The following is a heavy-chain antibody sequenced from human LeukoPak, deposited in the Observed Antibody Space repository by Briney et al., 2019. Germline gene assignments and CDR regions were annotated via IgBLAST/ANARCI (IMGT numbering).Heavy chain of an antibody. J-gene: IGHJ3*02. Sequence: GGSLRLSCAASGSTFSTYAMTWVRQAPGQGLEWVSSIRGGGVTTFYADSVKGRFTISRDNTRNTLHLQMSSLRAEDTALYYCSRDPNGDCIGAFDIWGQGIMATVS. D-gene: IGHD2-21*01. CDR2: IRGGGVTT. CDR3: SRDPNGDCIGAFDI. V-gene: IGHV3-23*01. CDR1: GSTFSTYA.